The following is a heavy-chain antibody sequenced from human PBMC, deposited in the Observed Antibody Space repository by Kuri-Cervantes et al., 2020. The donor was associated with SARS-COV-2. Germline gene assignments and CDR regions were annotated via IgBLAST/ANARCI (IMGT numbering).Heavy chain of an antibody. Sequence: LSLTCAASGFTFSSYSMNWVRQAPGKGLEWVAVISYDGSNKYYADSVKGRFTISRDNSKNTLYLQMNSLRAEDTAVYYCAREMRMGVAVREVGMDVWGQGTTVTVSS. CDR3: AREMRMGVAVREVGMDV. V-gene: IGHV3-30*03. D-gene: IGHD2-15*01. J-gene: IGHJ6*02. CDR1: GFTFSSYS. CDR2: ISYDGSNK.